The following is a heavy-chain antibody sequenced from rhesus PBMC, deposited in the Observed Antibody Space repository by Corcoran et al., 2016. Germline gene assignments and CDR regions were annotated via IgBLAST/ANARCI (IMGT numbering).Heavy chain of an antibody. CDR2: IDPSDSDT. CDR3: AKCRYSSGWYPLDY. V-gene: IGHV5-2*01. CDR1: GYTFTSYW. Sequence: EVHLVQSVAEVQRPGLSLKISCKPSGYTFTSYWSSWCRQMPGKGLEWMGAIDPSDSDTRYSPSFQGQVTISADKSISTTYLQWSSLKASDSATYYCAKCRYSSGWYPLDYWGQGVLVTVSS. J-gene: IGHJ4*01. D-gene: IGHD6-31*01.